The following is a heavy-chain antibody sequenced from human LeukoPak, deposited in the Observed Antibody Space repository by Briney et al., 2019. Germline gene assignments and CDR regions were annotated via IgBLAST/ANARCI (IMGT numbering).Heavy chain of an antibody. J-gene: IGHJ5*02. CDR1: GGSISSSDYY. Sequence: PSQTLSLTCTVSGGSISSSDYYWSWIRQPPGKGLEWIGFMYYSGSTNYNPSLKSRVSMSVDTSKNQFSLRLSSVTAADTAVYYCARGTAVAGTWGQGTLVTVSS. CDR3: ARGTAVAGT. V-gene: IGHV4-30-4*01. CDR2: MYYSGST. D-gene: IGHD6-19*01.